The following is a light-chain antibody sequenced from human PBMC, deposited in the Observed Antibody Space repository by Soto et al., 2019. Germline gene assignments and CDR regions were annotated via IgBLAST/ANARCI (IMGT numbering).Light chain of an antibody. CDR2: KAS. CDR1: QSISAW. CDR3: QQYNNYGSWT. Sequence: DLQMTQSPSTLSASVGDRVTITCRASQSISAWLAWYQQKPGKAPKLLIYKASSLESGVPSRFSGSGSGTEFTLTISSLQPDDFATYYCQQYNNYGSWTFGQGTKVDIK. V-gene: IGKV1-5*03. J-gene: IGKJ1*01.